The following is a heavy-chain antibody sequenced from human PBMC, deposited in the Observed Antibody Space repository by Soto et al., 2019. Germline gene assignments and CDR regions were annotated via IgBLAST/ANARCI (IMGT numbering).Heavy chain of an antibody. CDR3: ARDTGLTSSIPILHYFDY. Sequence: GGSLRLSCAASGFTFSSYSMNWVRQAPGKGLEWVSSISSSSSYIYYADSVKGRFTISRDNAKNSLYLQMNSLRAEDTAVYYCARDTGLTSSIPILHYFDYWGQGTLVTVSS. V-gene: IGHV3-21*01. CDR1: GFTFSSYS. J-gene: IGHJ4*02. D-gene: IGHD2-2*01. CDR2: ISSSSSYI.